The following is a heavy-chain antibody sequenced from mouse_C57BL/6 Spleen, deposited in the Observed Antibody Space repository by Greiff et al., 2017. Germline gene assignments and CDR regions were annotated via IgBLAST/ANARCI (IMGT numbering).Heavy chain of an antibody. Sequence: QVQLQQPGAELVMPGASVKLSCKASGYTFTSYWMHWVKQRPGQGLEWIGEIDPSDSYTNYNQKFKGKSTLTVDKSSSTAYMQLSSLTSEDSAVYYCARRAYYYGSRGWYFDVWGTGTTVTVAS. J-gene: IGHJ1*03. D-gene: IGHD1-1*01. V-gene: IGHV1-69*01. CDR3: ARRAYYYGSRGWYFDV. CDR2: IDPSDSYT. CDR1: GYTFTSYW.